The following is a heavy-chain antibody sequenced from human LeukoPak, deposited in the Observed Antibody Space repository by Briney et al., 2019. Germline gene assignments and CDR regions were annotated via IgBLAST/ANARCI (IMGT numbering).Heavy chain of an antibody. CDR2: TSSDGSRI. CDR1: GFPFSRYG. CDR3: AKKLAGGFDAPLDS. D-gene: IGHD3-10*01. J-gene: IGHJ4*02. Sequence: GGSLRLSCAASGFPFSRYGLQWVRQPPAKGRECVAVTSSDGSRIYYTDSVKGRFTISRDNSKNTLYLQMNSPRAEDTALYYCAKKLAGGFDAPLDSWGQGTLVTVSS. V-gene: IGHV3-30*18.